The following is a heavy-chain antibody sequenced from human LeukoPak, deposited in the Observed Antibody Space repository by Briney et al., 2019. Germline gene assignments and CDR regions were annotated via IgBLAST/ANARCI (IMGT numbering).Heavy chain of an antibody. J-gene: IGHJ5*02. D-gene: IGHD6-13*01. CDR3: ARGSWHAP. CDR2: MNPKSGGT. CDR1: GYTFSDYY. V-gene: IGHV1-2*02. Sequence: ASVTVSCKASGYTFSDYYIHWVRQAPGQGLEWMGWMNPKSGGTKYAQKFQGRVTMTRDTSISTAYMELSRLRSDDTAVYFCARGSWHAPWGQGTLVTVSS.